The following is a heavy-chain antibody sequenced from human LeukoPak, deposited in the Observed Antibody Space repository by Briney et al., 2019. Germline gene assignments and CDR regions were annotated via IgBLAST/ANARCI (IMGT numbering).Heavy chain of an antibody. CDR2: IRSKTYGGTT. CDR3: TRGVGQQLIPPDY. D-gene: IGHD6-13*01. CDR1: GFTFGDYA. J-gene: IGHJ4*02. V-gene: IGHV3-49*03. Sequence: GGSLRLSCTASGFTFGDYAMSWFRQAPGKGLEWVGFIRSKTYGGTTGYAASVKDTFTISRDDSKSVVYLQMNSLKTEDTAFYYCTRGVGQQLIPPDYWGQGTLVAVSS.